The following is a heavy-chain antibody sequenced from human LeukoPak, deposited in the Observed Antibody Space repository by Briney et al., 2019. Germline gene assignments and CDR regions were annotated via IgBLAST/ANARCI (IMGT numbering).Heavy chain of an antibody. J-gene: IGHJ4*02. CDR1: GFTFSSYG. V-gene: IGHV3-30*18. CDR2: ISYDGSNK. Sequence: GGSLRLSCAASGFTFSSYGMHWVRQAPGKGLEWVAVISYDGSNKYYVDSVKGRFTISRDNSKNTLYLQMNSLRAEDTAVYYCAKVHYYDSSGLVDYWGQGTLVTVSS. CDR3: AKVHYYDSSGLVDY. D-gene: IGHD3-22*01.